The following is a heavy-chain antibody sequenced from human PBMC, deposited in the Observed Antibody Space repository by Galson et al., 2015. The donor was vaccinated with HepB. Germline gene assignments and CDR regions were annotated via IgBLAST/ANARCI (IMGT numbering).Heavy chain of an antibody. CDR2: IVPTLTTP. J-gene: IGHJ5*02. CDR3: ARVADRGGWFDP. D-gene: IGHD3-16*01. Sequence: SVKVSCKASGGAFSSYAIGWVRLAPGQGLEWMGGIVPTLTTPSYAQRFQGRVTITADESTSTASMELSSLTPEDTAVYYCARVADRGGWFDPWGQGTLVTVSS. V-gene: IGHV1-69*13. CDR1: GGAFSSYA.